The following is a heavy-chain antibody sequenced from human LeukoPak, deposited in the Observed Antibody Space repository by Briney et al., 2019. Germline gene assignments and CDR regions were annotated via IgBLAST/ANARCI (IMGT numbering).Heavy chain of an antibody. CDR3: AKGNINCSSTSCYPYYCYYGMDV. CDR1: GFTFSSHA. V-gene: IGHV3-30*04. Sequence: PGGSLRLSCAASGFTFSSHALHWVRQAPGKGLDWVAFITYDGRNKYYADSVKGRFTISRDNSKNTLYLQMNSLRAEDTAVYYCAKGNINCSSTSCYPYYCYYGMDVWGQGTTVTVSS. D-gene: IGHD2-2*01. CDR2: ITYDGRNK. J-gene: IGHJ6*02.